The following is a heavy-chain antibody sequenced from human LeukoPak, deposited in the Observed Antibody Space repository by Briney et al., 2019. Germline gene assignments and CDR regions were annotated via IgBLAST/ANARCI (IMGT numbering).Heavy chain of an antibody. CDR1: GFTFSGYR. Sequence: AGGSLSLSCAASGFTFSGYRMNGVRKAPGKALEGVSYISSSSTTTYYTDPVKGRFTISRDNAKKSLFLQMNSLRAEDTAVYYCARGGSGYSAYDFDYWGQGILVTVSS. CDR3: ARGGSGYSAYDFDY. V-gene: IGHV3-48*01. J-gene: IGHJ4*02. CDR2: ISSSSTTT. D-gene: IGHD5-12*01.